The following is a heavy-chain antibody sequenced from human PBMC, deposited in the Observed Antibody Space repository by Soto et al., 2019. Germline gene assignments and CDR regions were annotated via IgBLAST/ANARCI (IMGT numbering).Heavy chain of an antibody. D-gene: IGHD1-1*01. J-gene: IGHJ4*02. CDR1: GFTFSAYW. CDR2: ISDDGSTA. CDR3: ARGPRVSSTGTGAH. V-gene: IGHV3-74*01. Sequence: VGSLRLSCAVSGFTFSAYWMHWVRQVPGKGLTWVSRISDDGSTATYADSVKGRFVISRDNAKNSLYLEMNTLRADDSGLYYCARGPRVSSTGTGAHWGRGTLVTVPS.